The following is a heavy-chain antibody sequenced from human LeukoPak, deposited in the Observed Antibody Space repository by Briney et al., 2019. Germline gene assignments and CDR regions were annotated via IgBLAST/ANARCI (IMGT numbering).Heavy chain of an antibody. Sequence: PSQTLSLTCTVSGGSISSGGYYWNWIRQHPGKGLEWIGYIYYSWSTYYNPSLKIPVTISVDTSKNQFSLKLSSVTAADTAVYYCARDRRIAPRLYYFDYWGQGTLVTVSS. D-gene: IGHD6-13*01. CDR1: GGSISSGGYY. CDR3: ARDRRIAPRLYYFDY. J-gene: IGHJ4*02. V-gene: IGHV4-31*01. CDR2: IYYSWST.